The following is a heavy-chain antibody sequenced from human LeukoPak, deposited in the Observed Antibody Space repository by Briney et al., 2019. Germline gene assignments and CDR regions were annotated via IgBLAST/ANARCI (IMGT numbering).Heavy chain of an antibody. CDR1: GFTFSSYT. CDR3: ASGPAGNYAYFDY. CDR2: ITSSSSPI. D-gene: IGHD4-11*01. J-gene: IGHJ4*02. Sequence: GGSLRLSCAASGFTFSSYTMNWVRQAPGKGLEWVSYITSSSSPIYYADSVKGRFTVSRDNAKNSLYLQMNSLRDGDTAVYFCASGPAGNYAYFDYWGQGALVTVSS. V-gene: IGHV3-48*02.